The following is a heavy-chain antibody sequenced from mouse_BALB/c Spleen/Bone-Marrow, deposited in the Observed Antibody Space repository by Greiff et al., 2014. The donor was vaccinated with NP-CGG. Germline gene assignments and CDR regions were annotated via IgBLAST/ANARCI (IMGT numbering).Heavy chain of an antibody. J-gene: IGHJ4*01. CDR2: IYPGSGST. CDR3: TRSPITTVAAETMDY. D-gene: IGHD1-1*01. Sequence: LQQSGSELVRPGASVKLSCKASGYTFTSYWMHWVKQRPGQGPEWIGNIYPGSGSTNYDEKFKSKATLTVDTSSSTAYMQLSSLTSEDSAVYYCTRSPITTVAAETMDYWGQGTSVIVSS. V-gene: IGHV1S22*01. CDR1: GYTFTSYW.